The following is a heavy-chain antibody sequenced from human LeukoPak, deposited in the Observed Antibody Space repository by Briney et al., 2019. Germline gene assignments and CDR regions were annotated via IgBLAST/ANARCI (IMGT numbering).Heavy chain of an antibody. J-gene: IGHJ4*02. CDR1: GYSLTELS. CDR3: ATPMVRGVVIFDY. V-gene: IGHV1-24*01. CDR2: FDPEDGET. Sequence: ASVKVSCKVSGYSLTELSMHWVRQASGKGLEWVGGFDPEDGETIYAQKLQGRVTMTEDTSTATAYMELSSLRSEDTAVYYCATPMVRGVVIFDYWGQGTLVTVSS. D-gene: IGHD3-10*01.